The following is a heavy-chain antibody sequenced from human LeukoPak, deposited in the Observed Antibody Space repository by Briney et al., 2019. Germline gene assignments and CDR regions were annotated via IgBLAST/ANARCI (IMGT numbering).Heavy chain of an antibody. CDR2: INHSGST. D-gene: IGHD6-13*01. J-gene: IGHJ5*02. Sequence: KPSETLSLTCAVYGGSFSGYYWSWIRQPPGKGLEWIGAINHSGSTNYNPSLKSRVTISVDTSKNQFSLKLSSVTAADTAVYYCARDLAAAGEINNWFDPWGQGTLVTVSS. CDR1: GGSFSGYY. CDR3: ARDLAAAGEINNWFDP. V-gene: IGHV4-34*01.